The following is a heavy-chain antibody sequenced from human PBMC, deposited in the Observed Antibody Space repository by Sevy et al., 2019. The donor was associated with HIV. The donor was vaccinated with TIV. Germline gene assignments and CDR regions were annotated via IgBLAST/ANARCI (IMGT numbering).Heavy chain of an antibody. CDR3: ARETRMGSYFFDY. V-gene: IGHV4-61*01. Sequence: SETLSLTCTVFGDSVSSGNYFWTWIRQPPGKGLEWIGYIYYSGSTNYNLSLKSRLTISVDTSNNQSSLKVRSVTAADTAVYYCARETRMGSYFFDYWGQGALVTVSS. D-gene: IGHD3-10*01. CDR2: IYYSGST. J-gene: IGHJ4*02. CDR1: GDSVSSGNYF.